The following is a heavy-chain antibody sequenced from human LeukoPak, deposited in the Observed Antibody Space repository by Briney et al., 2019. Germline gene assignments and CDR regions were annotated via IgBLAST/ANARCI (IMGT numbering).Heavy chain of an antibody. Sequence: PGGSLRLSCAASGFTFRGYWMTWVRQAPGKGLEWVATIKPDGSDQYYVDSLRGRFTISRDNTKNSLYLQMNSLRAEDTALYYCAKVITGAKYNRDAFDIWGQGTMVTVSS. D-gene: IGHD1-1*01. V-gene: IGHV3-7*03. J-gene: IGHJ3*02. CDR3: AKVITGAKYNRDAFDI. CDR2: IKPDGSDQ. CDR1: GFTFRGYW.